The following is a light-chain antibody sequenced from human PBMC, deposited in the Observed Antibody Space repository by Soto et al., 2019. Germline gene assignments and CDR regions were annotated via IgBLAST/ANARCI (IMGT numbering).Light chain of an antibody. V-gene: IGKV3-11*01. J-gene: IGKJ1*01. CDR3: QQRSNWPPWT. Sequence: EIVLTQSPATLSLSPGERATLSCRASQSVSSYLAWYQQKPGQAPRLLIYDASNRATGIPARFSGSGSGTDFTLTISSLEPEDLAVYYCQQRSNWPPWTFGQATKVEIK. CDR1: QSVSSY. CDR2: DAS.